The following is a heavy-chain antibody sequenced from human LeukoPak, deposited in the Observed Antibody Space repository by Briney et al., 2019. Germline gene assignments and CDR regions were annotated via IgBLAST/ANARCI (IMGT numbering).Heavy chain of an antibody. CDR1: GGSISNYY. Sequence: SETLSLTCTVSGGSISNYYWSWIRQSPGKGLERIGYIYYIVNTNYNPSLKSRVTISVDTSKNQFSRMVSSVTAADTAVYYCARERGGPRRYFDLWGRGTLVIVSS. V-gene: IGHV4-59*01. D-gene: IGHD1-1*01. CDR2: IYYIVNT. CDR3: ARERGGPRRYFDL. J-gene: IGHJ2*01.